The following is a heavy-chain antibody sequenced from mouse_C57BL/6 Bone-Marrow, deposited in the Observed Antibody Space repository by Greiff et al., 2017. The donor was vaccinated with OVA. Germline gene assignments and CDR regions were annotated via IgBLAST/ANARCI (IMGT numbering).Heavy chain of an antibody. J-gene: IGHJ1*03. CDR1: GYSFTDYN. CDR2: INPNYGTT. CDR3: ARCSYSTAPATERYFDV. Sequence: EVQLQQSGPELVKPGASVKISCKASGYSFTDYNMNWVKQSNGKSLEWIGVINPNYGTTSYNQKFKGKATLTVDQSSSTAYMQLNSLTSEDSAVYYCARCSYSTAPATERYFDVWGTGTTVTVSS. V-gene: IGHV1-39*01. D-gene: IGHD1-1*01.